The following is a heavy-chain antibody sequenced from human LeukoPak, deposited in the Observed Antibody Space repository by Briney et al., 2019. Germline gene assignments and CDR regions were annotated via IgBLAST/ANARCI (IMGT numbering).Heavy chain of an antibody. Sequence: ASVKVSCKASGYTFTSYGISWVRQAPGQGLEWMGWISAYNGNTNYAQKLQGRVTMTTDTSTSTAYMELRSLRSDDTAVYYCARDKLPFTVGATTHAFDIWGQGTMVTVSS. V-gene: IGHV1-18*01. CDR2: ISAYNGNT. J-gene: IGHJ3*02. CDR3: ARDKLPFTVGATTHAFDI. D-gene: IGHD1-26*01. CDR1: GYTFTSYG.